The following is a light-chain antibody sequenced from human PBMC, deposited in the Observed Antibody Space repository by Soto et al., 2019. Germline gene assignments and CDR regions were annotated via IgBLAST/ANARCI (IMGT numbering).Light chain of an antibody. CDR1: QSVRGNS. CDR3: HQHGSSPPRT. Sequence: EIVLTQSPGTLSLSPGERATLSCRASQSVRGNSLAWYQQRSGQAPRLLIYGASTRATGIPDRFSGSGSGTDFTRTISRLEPEDFAVYYCHQHGSSPPRTFGQGNKGEIK. J-gene: IGKJ1*01. V-gene: IGKV3-20*01. CDR2: GAS.